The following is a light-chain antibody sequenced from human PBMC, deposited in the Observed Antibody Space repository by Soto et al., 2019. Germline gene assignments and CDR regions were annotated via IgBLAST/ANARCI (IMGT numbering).Light chain of an antibody. CDR1: QSVLYSSNNKNY. V-gene: IGKV4-1*01. CDR2: WAS. J-gene: IGKJ1*01. Sequence: DIVMTQSPDSLAVSLGERATINCKSSQSVLYSSNNKNYLAWYQQKPGQPPKLRIYWASTRESGVPDRFSGSGSGTDFTLTISSLQAADVAVYYCQQYYSTPRTFGQGTKVEIK. CDR3: QQYYSTPRT.